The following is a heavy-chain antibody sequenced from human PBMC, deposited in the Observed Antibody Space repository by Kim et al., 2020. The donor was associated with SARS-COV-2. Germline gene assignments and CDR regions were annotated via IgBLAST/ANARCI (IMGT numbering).Heavy chain of an antibody. V-gene: IGHV4-39*01. D-gene: IGHD3-22*01. J-gene: IGHJ4*02. CDR1: GGSISSSSYY. CDR2: IYYSGST. Sequence: SETLSLTCTVSGGSISSSSYYWGWIRQPPGKGLEWIGSIYYSGSTYYNPSLKSRVTISVDTSKNQFSLMLSSVTAADTAVYYCARLSGGYYSVLDYWGQG. CDR3: ARLSGGYYSVLDY.